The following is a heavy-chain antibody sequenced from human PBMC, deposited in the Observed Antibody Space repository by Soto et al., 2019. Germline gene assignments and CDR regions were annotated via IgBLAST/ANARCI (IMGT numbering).Heavy chain of an antibody. D-gene: IGHD6-25*01. CDR3: ASGTAGHDYYYYGMDV. V-gene: IGHV1-24*01. CDR1: GYTLTELS. CDR2: FDPEDGET. J-gene: IGHJ6*02. Sequence: ASVKVSCKVSGYTLTELSMNWVRQAPGKGLEWMGGFDPEDGETIYAQKFQGRVTMTEDTSTDTAYMELSSLRSEDTAVYYCASGTAGHDYYYYGMDVWGQGTTVTVSS.